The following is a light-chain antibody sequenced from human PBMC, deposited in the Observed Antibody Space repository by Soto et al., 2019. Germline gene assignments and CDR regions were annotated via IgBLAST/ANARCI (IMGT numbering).Light chain of an antibody. CDR2: EVN. CDR1: SSDVGGYNH. V-gene: IGLV2-8*01. CDR3: SSFAVNNKGWV. Sequence: QSALTQPPSASGSPGQSVTISCTGTSSDVGGYNHVSWYQQHPGKAPKVMIYEVNKRPSVVPDRFSGSKSGTTASLTVSGLQAEDEADYYCSSFAVNNKGWVFGGGTKLTVL. J-gene: IGLJ3*02.